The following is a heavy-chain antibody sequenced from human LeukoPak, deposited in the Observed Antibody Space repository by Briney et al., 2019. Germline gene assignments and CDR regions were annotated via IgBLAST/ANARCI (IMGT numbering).Heavy chain of an antibody. Sequence: SETLSLTCTVSGYSISSGYYWGWIRQPPGKGLEWIGSIYHSGSTYYNPSLKSPVTISVDTSKNQFSLKLSSVTAADTAVYYCARDHRDMTGYYYYYYYGMDVWGQGTTVTVSS. D-gene: IGHD3-9*01. J-gene: IGHJ6*02. CDR2: IYHSGST. CDR1: GYSISSGYY. CDR3: ARDHRDMTGYYYYYYYGMDV. V-gene: IGHV4-38-2*02.